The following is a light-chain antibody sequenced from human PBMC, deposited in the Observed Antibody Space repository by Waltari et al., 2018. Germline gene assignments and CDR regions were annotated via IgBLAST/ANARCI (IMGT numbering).Light chain of an antibody. CDR1: VSRLLRNS. Sequence: NFCLTPSHAVSESPRRTVTTPCTGTVSRLLRNSLPGTQQRPGSAPTTVIYADNQSPTGVPDRFSGSIDSSSTSASLTSSGLKTEDEADYYCQSYDNINQGVFGGGTKLTVL. V-gene: IGLV6-57*02. J-gene: IGLJ3*02. CDR3: QSYDNINQGV. CDR2: ADN.